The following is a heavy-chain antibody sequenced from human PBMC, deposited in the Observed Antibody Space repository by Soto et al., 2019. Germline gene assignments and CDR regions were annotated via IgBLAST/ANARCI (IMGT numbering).Heavy chain of an antibody. CDR1: GFTFSSYA. D-gene: IGHD6-19*01. CDR2: ISGSGGST. CDR3: AESALRYSSGWYLN. Sequence: GSLRLSCAASGFTFSSYAMSWVRQAPGKGLEWVSAISGSGGSTYYADSVKGRFTISRDNSKNTLYLQMNSLRAEDTAVYYCAESALRYSSGWYLNWGQGTLVTVSS. J-gene: IGHJ4*02. V-gene: IGHV3-23*01.